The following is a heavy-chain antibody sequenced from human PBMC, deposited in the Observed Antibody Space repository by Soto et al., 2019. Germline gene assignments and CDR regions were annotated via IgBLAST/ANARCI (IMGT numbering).Heavy chain of an antibody. CDR3: ATFGDYPRDFDF. CDR1: GFRFSDYA. J-gene: IGHJ4*02. V-gene: IGHV3-30-3*01. Sequence: QVQLVESGGGVVQPGRSPRLSCVASGFRFSDYAMHWVRQAPGKGLEWLAVISHDGSQKYYADSVKGRFTISRDNSISTLYLQMNSQRAEDTAVYYCATFGDYPRDFDFWGQGTQVTVSS. CDR2: ISHDGSQK. D-gene: IGHD4-17*01.